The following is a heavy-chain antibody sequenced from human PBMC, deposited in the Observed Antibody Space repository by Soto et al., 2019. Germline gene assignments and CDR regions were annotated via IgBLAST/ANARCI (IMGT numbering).Heavy chain of an antibody. D-gene: IGHD2-2*01. V-gene: IGHV1-69*06. CDR1: EDIFSSYA. CDR2: IIPIFGTA. J-gene: IGHJ6*02. CDR3: ARGAIVVVPAAKGLSGMDV. Sequence: GASVKVSCKASEDIFSSYAISWVRQAPGQGLEWMGGIIPIFGTANYAQKFQGRVTITADKSTSTAYMELSSLRSEDTAVYYCARGAIVVVPAAKGLSGMDVWGQGTTVTV.